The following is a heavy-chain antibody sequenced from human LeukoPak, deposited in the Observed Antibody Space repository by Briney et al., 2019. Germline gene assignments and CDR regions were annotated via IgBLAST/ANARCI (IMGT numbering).Heavy chain of an antibody. CDR3: ARPDYGDFIGSYYFDS. Sequence: GGPLRLSCAASGFTFSSYSMNWVRQAPGKGLEWVSSISSSSTYIYYADSVKGRFTISRDNAKNSLYLQMNSLRAEDTAVYYCARPDYGDFIGSYYFDSWGQGTLVTVSS. CDR2: ISSSSTYI. V-gene: IGHV3-21*01. CDR1: GFTFSSYS. J-gene: IGHJ4*02. D-gene: IGHD4-17*01.